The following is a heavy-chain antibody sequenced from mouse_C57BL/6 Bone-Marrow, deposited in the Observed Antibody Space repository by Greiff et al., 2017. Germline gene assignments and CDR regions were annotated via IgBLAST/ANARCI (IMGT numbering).Heavy chain of an antibody. J-gene: IGHJ3*01. CDR3: ARHEAY. V-gene: IGHV5-6*01. CDR2: ISSGGSYT. CDR1: GFTFSSYG. Sequence: EVMLVESGGDLVKPGGSLKLSCAASGFTFSSYGMSWVRQTPDKRLEWVATISSGGSYTYYPDSVTGRFTISRDNAKNTLYLQMSSLKSEDTAMYYCARHEAYWGQGTLVTVSA.